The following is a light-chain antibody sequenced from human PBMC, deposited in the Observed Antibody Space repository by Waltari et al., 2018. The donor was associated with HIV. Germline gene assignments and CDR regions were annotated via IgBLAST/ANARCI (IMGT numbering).Light chain of an antibody. V-gene: IGKV3-20*01. CDR3: QQYGSSPQT. CDR2: AAS. J-gene: IGKJ1*01. CDR1: QSVTSNY. Sequence: EIWLTQSPGTLSFSTGARATLSCRASQSVTSNYLAWYKQKPGQAPRLRIYAASNRATGIPDRFSGSGSGTDFTLTISRLVPEDCALYFCQQYGSSPQTFGQGTKVEIQ.